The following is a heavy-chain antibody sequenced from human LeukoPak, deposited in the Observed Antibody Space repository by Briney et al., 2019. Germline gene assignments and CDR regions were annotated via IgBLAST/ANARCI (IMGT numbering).Heavy chain of an antibody. V-gene: IGHV4-39*01. CDR1: GGSISTSSYY. Sequence: SETLSLTCTVSGGSISTSSYYWVWIRQPPGKGLEWIGKIYYGGSSYYNPSLKSRVTTSLETSKNQFSLALSSVTAADTAIDYCARVVGWDFDYWGQGTLVTVSS. D-gene: IGHD2-15*01. J-gene: IGHJ4*02. CDR2: IYYGGSS. CDR3: ARVVGWDFDY.